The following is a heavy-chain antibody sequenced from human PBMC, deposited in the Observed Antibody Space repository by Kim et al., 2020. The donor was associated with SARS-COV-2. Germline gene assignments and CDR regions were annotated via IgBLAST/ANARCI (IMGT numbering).Heavy chain of an antibody. Sequence: SETLSLTCAVYGGSFSGYYWSWIRQPPGKGLEWIGEINHSGSTNYNPSLKSRVTISVDTSKNQFSLKLISVTAADTALYYCARGGVREVTQWPLRDYHYYGMDVWGQGTTVTVSS. D-gene: IGHD3-10*01. V-gene: IGHV4-34*01. CDR1: GGSFSGYY. CDR2: INHSGST. CDR3: ARGGVREVTQWPLRDYHYYGMDV. J-gene: IGHJ6*02.